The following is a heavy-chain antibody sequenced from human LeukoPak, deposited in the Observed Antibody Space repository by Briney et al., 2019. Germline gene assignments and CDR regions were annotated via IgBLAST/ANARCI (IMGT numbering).Heavy chain of an antibody. CDR2: IKPEGSAQ. D-gene: IGHD6-19*01. Sequence: GGSLRLSCAASGFTFSNAWMTWVHQAPGKGLEWVANIKPEGSAQYYADSVRGRFTISRDNAKNSVFLHMNSLRAEDTAVYHCARPYGVGWSGLEHWGRGTLVTVSS. CDR1: GFTFSNAW. V-gene: IGHV3-7*01. J-gene: IGHJ4*02. CDR3: ARPYGVGWSGLEH.